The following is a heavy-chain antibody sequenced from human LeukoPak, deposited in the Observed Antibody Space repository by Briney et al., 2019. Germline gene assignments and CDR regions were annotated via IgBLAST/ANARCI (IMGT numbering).Heavy chain of an antibody. D-gene: IGHD1-20*01. CDR2: IYPGDSDT. CDR1: GYSFTNHW. Sequence: GESLKVSCKGSGYSFTNHWIGWVRQMPGKGLEWMGIIYPGDSDTRYSPSFQGQVTISADNSINTAYLQWSSLKASDTAMYYCARALTGISDPHYFDYWSQGTLVTVSS. CDR3: ARALTGISDPHYFDY. V-gene: IGHV5-51*01. J-gene: IGHJ4*02.